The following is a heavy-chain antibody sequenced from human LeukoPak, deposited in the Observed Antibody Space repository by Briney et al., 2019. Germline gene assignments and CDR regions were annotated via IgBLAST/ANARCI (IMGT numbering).Heavy chain of an antibody. Sequence: SETLSLTCTVSGGSISSYYWSWIRQPPGKGLEWIGYIYYSGSTNYNPSLKSRVTISVDTSKNQFSLKLSSVTAADTAVYYCARHFAIGSSWPYYFDYWAREPWSPSP. CDR3: ARHFAIGSSWPYYFDY. J-gene: IGHJ4*02. V-gene: IGHV4-59*08. CDR1: GGSISSYY. CDR2: IYYSGST. D-gene: IGHD6-13*01.